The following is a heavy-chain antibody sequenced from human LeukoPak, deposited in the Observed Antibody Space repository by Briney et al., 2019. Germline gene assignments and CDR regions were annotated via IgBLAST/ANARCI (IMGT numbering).Heavy chain of an antibody. CDR1: GGSISSSSYY. Sequence: SETLSLTCTVSGGSISSSSYYWGWIRQPPGKGLEWIGSIYYSGSTYYNPSLKSRVIVSVDTSKNQFSLKLSSVTAADTAVYYCARVSGYCSGGACYSRRHFDHWGQGTLVTVSS. CDR3: ARVSGYCSGGACYSRRHFDH. J-gene: IGHJ4*02. V-gene: IGHV4-39*07. CDR2: IYYSGST. D-gene: IGHD2-15*01.